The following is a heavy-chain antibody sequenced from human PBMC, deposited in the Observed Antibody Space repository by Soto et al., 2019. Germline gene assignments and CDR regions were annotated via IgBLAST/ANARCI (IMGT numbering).Heavy chain of an antibody. CDR3: ARRGSGSYYDY. V-gene: IGHV3-23*01. Sequence: EVQLLESGGGLEQPGGSLRLSCAASGFTFSSYAMNWVRQAPGKGLEWVSVISGSGDSTYYADSVKGRFTISRDNSKNTLYLQMNSLRAEVTAVYYCARRGSGSYYDYRGQGTLVTVSS. CDR2: ISGSGDST. J-gene: IGHJ4*02. D-gene: IGHD1-26*01. CDR1: GFTFSSYA.